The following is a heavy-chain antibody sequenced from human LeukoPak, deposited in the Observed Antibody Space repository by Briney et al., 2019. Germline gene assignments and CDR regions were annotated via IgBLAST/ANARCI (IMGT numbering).Heavy chain of an antibody. Sequence: PGGSLRLPCAASGFTFSSYWMSWVRQAPGKGLEWVANIKQDGSEKYYVDSVKGRFTISRDNAKNSLYLQMNSLRAEDTAVYYCARDRRGWGAAFDIWGQGTMVTVSS. V-gene: IGHV3-7*03. CDR3: ARDRRGWGAAFDI. J-gene: IGHJ3*02. CDR2: IKQDGSEK. D-gene: IGHD1-26*01. CDR1: GFTFSSYW.